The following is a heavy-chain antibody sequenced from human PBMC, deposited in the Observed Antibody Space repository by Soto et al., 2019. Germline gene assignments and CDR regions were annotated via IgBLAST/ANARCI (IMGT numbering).Heavy chain of an antibody. J-gene: IGHJ3*02. V-gene: IGHV3-23*01. CDR2: ILVGGST. CDR3: AKATATGGGAVDI. D-gene: IGHD2-8*02. CDR1: GFTCSSYD. Sequence: EVQMLESGGGLVQPGGSLRLSCAASGFTCSSYDMSWVRQAPGTGLEWVSTILVGGSTHYPDSVKGRFTISRDNSKNTLFLQMNSLTAGDTAVYYCAKATATGGGAVDICGQGTMVTVSS.